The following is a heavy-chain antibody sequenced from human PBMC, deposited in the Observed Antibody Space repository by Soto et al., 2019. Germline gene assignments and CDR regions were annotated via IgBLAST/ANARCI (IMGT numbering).Heavy chain of an antibody. CDR1: GFSIRDYW. Sequence: PGGSLRLSCEASGFSIRDYWMHWVRQAPGEGLVWVSCINGDASSATYADSVKGRFTISGDDAKNTVYLQMTSLRAEDTAVYFCARDRSYAMEVWGQGTRVTVSS. V-gene: IGHV3-74*01. CDR2: INGDASSA. CDR3: ARDRSYAMEV. J-gene: IGHJ6*02.